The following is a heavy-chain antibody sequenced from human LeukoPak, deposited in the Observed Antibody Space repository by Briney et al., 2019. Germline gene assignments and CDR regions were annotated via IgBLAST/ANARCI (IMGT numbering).Heavy chain of an antibody. CDR1: GFTVSSNY. D-gene: IGHD2-2*01. Sequence: GGSLRLSCAASGFTVSSNYMSWVRQAPGKGLEWVSAISGSGGSTYYADSVKGRFTISRDNSKNTLYLQMNSLRAEDTAVYYCAKDDDCSSTSCLPQPNWFDPWGQGTLVTVSS. CDR3: AKDDDCSSTSCLPQPNWFDP. V-gene: IGHV3-23*01. J-gene: IGHJ5*02. CDR2: ISGSGGST.